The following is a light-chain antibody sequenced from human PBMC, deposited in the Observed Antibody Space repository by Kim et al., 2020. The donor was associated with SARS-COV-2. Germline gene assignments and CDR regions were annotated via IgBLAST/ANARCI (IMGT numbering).Light chain of an antibody. CDR1: VLPNQY. CDR2: KDS. CDR3: QSADGSGTV. J-gene: IGLJ2*01. Sequence: SYELTQPPSVSVSPGQTARITCSGDVLPNQYAYWYQQKAGQAPLLLIYKDSERPLGIPDRFSGSSSGTTVTLTISGVQAEDEADYFCQSADGSGTVFGGGTQLTVL. V-gene: IGLV3-25*03.